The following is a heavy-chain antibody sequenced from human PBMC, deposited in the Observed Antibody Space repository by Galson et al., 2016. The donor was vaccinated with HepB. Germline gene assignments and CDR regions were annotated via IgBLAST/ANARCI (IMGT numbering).Heavy chain of an antibody. J-gene: IGHJ4*02. CDR1: GFTFSSYA. V-gene: IGHV3-23*01. D-gene: IGHD3-22*01. CDR3: AKCPHYYDISGYYFL. CDR2: ISGSGIT. Sequence: SLRLSCAASGFTFSSYAMSWVRQSPGKGLEWVSAISGSGITYYADSVKGRFTISRDDSNNALYLQMSSLRAEDTAVYYCAKCPHYYDISGYYFLWGQGTLVTVSS.